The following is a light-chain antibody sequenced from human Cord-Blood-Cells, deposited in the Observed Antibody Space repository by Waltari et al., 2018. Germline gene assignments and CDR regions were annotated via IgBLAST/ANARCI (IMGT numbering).Light chain of an antibody. CDR1: QSVSSN. J-gene: IGKJ4*01. V-gene: IGKV3-15*01. Sequence: EIVMTQSPATLSVSPGERATLSCRTSQSVSSNLAWYQQKPGQAPRLLIYGASTRATGSPARFSGGGSGTEFTLTISSLQSEDFAVYCCQQYNNWPLTFGGGTKVEIK. CDR3: QQYNNWPLT. CDR2: GAS.